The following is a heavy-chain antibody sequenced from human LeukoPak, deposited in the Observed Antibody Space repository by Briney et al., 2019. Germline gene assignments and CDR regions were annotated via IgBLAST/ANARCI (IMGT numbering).Heavy chain of an antibody. CDR2: ISGSGGST. Sequence: GGCLRLSCAASGFTFSSYAMSWVRQAPGKGLEWVSAISGSGGSTYYADSVKGRFTISRDNSKNTLYLQMNSLRAEDTAVYYCAKDLTPSSTSEYFQHWGQGTLVTVSS. CDR3: AKDLTPSSTSEYFQH. V-gene: IGHV3-23*01. D-gene: IGHD5/OR15-5a*01. CDR1: GFTFSSYA. J-gene: IGHJ1*01.